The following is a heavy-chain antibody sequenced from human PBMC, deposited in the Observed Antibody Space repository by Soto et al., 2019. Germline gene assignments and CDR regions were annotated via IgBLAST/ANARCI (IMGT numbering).Heavy chain of an antibody. Sequence: GESLKISCKGSGYTFTNYWIGWVRQMPGKGLEWMGIIYPGDFDTKYNPSFQGQVTISADKSITTTYLQWSSLKASDTAIYYCAASIFYYGMDVWGQGTTVTVSS. CDR2: IYPGDFDT. J-gene: IGHJ6*02. V-gene: IGHV5-51*01. CDR3: AASIFYYGMDV. CDR1: GYTFTNYW.